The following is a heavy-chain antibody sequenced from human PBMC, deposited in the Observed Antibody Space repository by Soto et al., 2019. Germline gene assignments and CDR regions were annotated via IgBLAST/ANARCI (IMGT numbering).Heavy chain of an antibody. CDR2: ISSTGNTI. CDR1: GFTFSDYS. Sequence: PGGSLRLSCAVSGFTFSDYSMNWLRQAPGKGLEWVSYISSTGNTIYYADSVKGRFTISRDTANNSLHLQMNSLRADDTAVYFCARGSIGFLKGGWFDPWGQGTLVTVSS. CDR3: ARGSIGFLKGGWFDP. D-gene: IGHD6-25*01. V-gene: IGHV3-11*01. J-gene: IGHJ5*02.